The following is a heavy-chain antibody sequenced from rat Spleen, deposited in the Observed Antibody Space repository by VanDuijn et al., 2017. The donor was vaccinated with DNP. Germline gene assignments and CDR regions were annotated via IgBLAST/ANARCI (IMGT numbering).Heavy chain of an antibody. CDR2: ISYFGDNT. J-gene: IGHJ2*01. Sequence: EVQLVESGGGLVQPGRSLKLSCAASGFTFSDYYMAWVRQAPTKGLELVAYISYFGDNTYSGDSVKGRFTISRDNAESTLYLQMNSLRSGDTATYFCARRAYYGLSFYFDYWGQGVMVTVSS. V-gene: IGHV5-22*01. CDR1: GFTFSDYY. D-gene: IGHD1-6*01. CDR3: ARRAYYGLSFYFDY.